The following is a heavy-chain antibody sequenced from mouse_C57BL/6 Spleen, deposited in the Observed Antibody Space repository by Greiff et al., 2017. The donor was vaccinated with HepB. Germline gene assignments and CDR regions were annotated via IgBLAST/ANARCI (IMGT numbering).Heavy chain of an antibody. V-gene: IGHV1-69*01. CDR3: ARDYGRSWYFDV. Sequence: QVQLQQPGAELVMPGASVKLSCKASGYTFTSYWMHWVKQRPGQGLEWIEEIDPSDSYTNYNQKFKGKSTLTVDKSSSTAYMQLSSLTSEDSAVYYCARDYGRSWYFDVWGTGTTVTVSS. CDR2: IDPSDSYT. CDR1: GYTFTSYW. J-gene: IGHJ1*03. D-gene: IGHD1-1*01.